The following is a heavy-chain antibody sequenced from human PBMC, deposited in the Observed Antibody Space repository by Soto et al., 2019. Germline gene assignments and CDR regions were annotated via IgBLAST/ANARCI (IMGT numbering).Heavy chain of an antibody. J-gene: IGHJ5*02. CDR2: INTNTGNP. Sequence: GASVKVSCKASGYTFTSYAMNWVRQAPGQGLEWMGWINTNTGNPTYAQGFTGRFVFSLDTSVSTAYLQICSLKAEDTAVYYCARDSDFWSGYRFDPWGQGTLVTVSS. CDR1: GYTFTSYA. CDR3: ARDSDFWSGYRFDP. D-gene: IGHD3-3*01. V-gene: IGHV7-4-1*01.